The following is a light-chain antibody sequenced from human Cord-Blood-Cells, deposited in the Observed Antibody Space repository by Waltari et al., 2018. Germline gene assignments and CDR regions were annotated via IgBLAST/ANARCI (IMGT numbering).Light chain of an antibody. CDR3: QQANSFPYT. V-gene: IGKV1-12*02. CDR2: AAS. CDR1: QGISSW. J-gene: IGKJ2*01. Sequence: DIQMPQSPSSVSASVGSRATITCRASQGISSWLAWYHNKPGKAPKLLIYAASRLQSGVPSRFSGSGSGTDFTLTISSLQPEDFATYYCQQANSFPYTFGQGTKLEIK.